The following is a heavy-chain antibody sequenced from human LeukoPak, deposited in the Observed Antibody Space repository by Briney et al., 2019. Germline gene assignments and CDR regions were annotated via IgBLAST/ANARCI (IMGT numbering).Heavy chain of an antibody. Sequence: GASVKVSCKASGYTFTGYYMHWVRQAPGQGLEWMGRINPNSGGTNYAQKFQGRVTMTRDTSISTAYMELSRLRSDDTAVYYRARYVREYCSSTSCYINAFDIWGQGTMVTVSS. V-gene: IGHV1-2*06. J-gene: IGHJ3*02. D-gene: IGHD2-2*02. CDR3: ARYVREYCSSTSCYINAFDI. CDR2: INPNSGGT. CDR1: GYTFTGYY.